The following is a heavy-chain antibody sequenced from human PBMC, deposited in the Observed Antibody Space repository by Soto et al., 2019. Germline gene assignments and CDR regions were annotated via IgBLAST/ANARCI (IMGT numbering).Heavy chain of an antibody. Sequence: SETLSLTCAVYGGSFSGYSWSWIRQPPGKGLEWIGEINHSGSTNYNPSLKSRVTISVDTSKNHFSLKLTSVSAADTAVYYCARHNCWFPAAGTSLDCYCGMDVWGQGTRFTVYS. D-gene: IGHD6-13*01. CDR3: ARHNCWFPAAGTSLDCYCGMDV. CDR2: INHSGST. V-gene: IGHV4-34*01. CDR1: GGSFSGYS. J-gene: IGHJ6*02.